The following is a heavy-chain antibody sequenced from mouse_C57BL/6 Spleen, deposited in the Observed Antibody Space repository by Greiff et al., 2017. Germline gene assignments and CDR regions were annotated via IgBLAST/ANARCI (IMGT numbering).Heavy chain of an antibody. Sequence: VQLQQSGAELVRPGTSVKVSCKASGYAFTNYLIEWVKQRPGQGLEWIGVINPGSGGTNYNEKFKGKATLTADKSSSTAYMQLSSLTSEDSAVYFCARLGLGGAMDYWGQGTSVTVSS. J-gene: IGHJ4*01. CDR1: GYAFTNYL. CDR3: ARLGLGGAMDY. V-gene: IGHV1-54*01. D-gene: IGHD3-3*01. CDR2: INPGSGGT.